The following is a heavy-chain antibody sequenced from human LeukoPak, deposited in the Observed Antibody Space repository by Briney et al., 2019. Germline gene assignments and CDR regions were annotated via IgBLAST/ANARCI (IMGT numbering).Heavy chain of an antibody. CDR3: AGHLAVAGYYFDY. CDR2: IYYSGST. CDR1: GGSISSYY. J-gene: IGHJ4*02. Sequence: SETLSLTCTVSGGSISSYYWSWTRQPPGKGLEWIGYIYYSGSTNYNPSLKSRVTISVDTSKNQFSLKLSSVTAADTAVYYCAGHLAVAGYYFDYWGQGTLVTVSS. V-gene: IGHV4-59*01. D-gene: IGHD6-19*01.